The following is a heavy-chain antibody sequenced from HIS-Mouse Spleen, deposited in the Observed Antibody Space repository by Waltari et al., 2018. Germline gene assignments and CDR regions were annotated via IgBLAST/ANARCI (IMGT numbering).Heavy chain of an antibody. D-gene: IGHD2-8*01. Sequence: QVQLVQSGAEVKKPGSSVKVSCKASGGTFSSYAISWVRQAPGQGLEWMGGISPICGTANYAQQFQGRVTITADESTSTAYMELSSLRSEDTAVYYCARDVGYCTNGVCYNHYGMDVWGQGTTVTVSS. CDR1: GGTFSSYA. J-gene: IGHJ6*02. V-gene: IGHV1-69*01. CDR2: ISPICGTA. CDR3: ARDVGYCTNGVCYNHYGMDV.